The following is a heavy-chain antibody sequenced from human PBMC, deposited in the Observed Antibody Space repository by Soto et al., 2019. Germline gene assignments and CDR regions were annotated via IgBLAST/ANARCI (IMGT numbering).Heavy chain of an antibody. CDR1: GFTFSSYV. CDR2: ISYDGSNK. J-gene: IGHJ5*02. Sequence: QVQLVESGGGVVQPGRSLRLSCAASGFTFSSYVMHWVRQAPGKGLEWVAVISYDGSNKYYADSVKGRFNISRDNSKNTLYLQMNSLRAEDTAVYYCEKGADLRFDPWGQGSLVTFSS. V-gene: IGHV3-30*18. CDR3: EKGADLRFDP.